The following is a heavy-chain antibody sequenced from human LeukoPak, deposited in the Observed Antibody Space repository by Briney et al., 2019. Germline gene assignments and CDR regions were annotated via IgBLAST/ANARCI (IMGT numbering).Heavy chain of an antibody. V-gene: IGHV4-61*02. Sequence: SQTLSLTCTVSGGSISSGSYYWSWIRQPAGKGLEWIGRIYTSGSTNYNPSLKSRVTISVDTSKNQFSLKLSSVTAADTAVYYCARRKHVMVRGVTGAFDIWGQGTMVTVSS. CDR3: ARRKHVMVRGVTGAFDI. J-gene: IGHJ3*02. CDR2: IYTSGST. CDR1: GGSISSGSYY. D-gene: IGHD3-10*01.